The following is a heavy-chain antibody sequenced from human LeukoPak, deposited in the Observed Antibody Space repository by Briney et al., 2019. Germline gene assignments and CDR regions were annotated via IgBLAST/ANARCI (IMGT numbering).Heavy chain of an antibody. D-gene: IGHD3-22*01. Sequence: GGSLRLSCAASGFTFSSYSMNWVRQAPGKGLEWVASLWYDGTNKYYADSVKGRFTISRDNSKNTLYLQMNSLRAEDTAVYYCARARNNYDSSGYSALDYWGQGTLVTVSS. CDR2: LWYDGTNK. V-gene: IGHV3-33*08. J-gene: IGHJ4*02. CDR1: GFTFSSYS. CDR3: ARARNNYDSSGYSALDY.